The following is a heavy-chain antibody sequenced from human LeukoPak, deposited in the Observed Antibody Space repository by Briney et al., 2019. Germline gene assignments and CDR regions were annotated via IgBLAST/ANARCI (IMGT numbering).Heavy chain of an antibody. J-gene: IGHJ3*02. CDR3: ARGRIYDFWSGYAFDI. Sequence: KTSETLSLTCSVSDDSITMYYWTWIRQPPGKGLEWIGSIYYSGSTYYNPSLKSRVTISVDTSKNQFSLKLSSVTAADTAVCYCARGRIYDFWSGYAFDIWGQGTMVTVSS. CDR2: IYYSGST. D-gene: IGHD3-3*01. CDR1: DDSITMYY. V-gene: IGHV4-39*07.